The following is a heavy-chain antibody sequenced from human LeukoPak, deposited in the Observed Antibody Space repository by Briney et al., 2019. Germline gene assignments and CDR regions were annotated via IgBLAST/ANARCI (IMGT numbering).Heavy chain of an antibody. Sequence: SETLSLTCTVSGGSISNYYWNWIRQPAGKGLEWIGRIYRSGSTNYNPSLKSRLTISVDTSKNQFSLKLSSVTAADTAVYYCARSRRAFNYYYMDVWGKGTTVTVSS. J-gene: IGHJ6*03. D-gene: IGHD3-3*02. CDR1: GGSISNYY. V-gene: IGHV4-4*07. CDR2: IYRSGST. CDR3: ARSRRAFNYYYMDV.